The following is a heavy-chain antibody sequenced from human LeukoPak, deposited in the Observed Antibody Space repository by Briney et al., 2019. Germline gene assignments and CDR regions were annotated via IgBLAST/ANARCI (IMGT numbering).Heavy chain of an antibody. V-gene: IGHV4-39*01. CDR2: IYYSGST. D-gene: IGHD3-16*01. CDR1: GASVSGSAYY. J-gene: IGHJ4*02. Sequence: SETLSLTCTVSGASVSGSAYYWGWIRQPPGKGLEWIGNIYYSGSTYYNESLESRVTTSIDTSKNQFSLKLNSVTAADTAVYYCGRQRAAIWGFDSWGQGTLVTVSS. CDR3: GRQRAAIWGFDS.